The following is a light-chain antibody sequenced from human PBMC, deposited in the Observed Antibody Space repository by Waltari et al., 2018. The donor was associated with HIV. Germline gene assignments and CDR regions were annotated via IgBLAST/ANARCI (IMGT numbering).Light chain of an antibody. Sequence: EIVMTQSPATLAVSPGERATLSCRAGQTITSNLAWYQHKPGQAPRLLIFGASTRATGIPARFSGSGSGTDFTLTISSLQSEDFAIYYCQQYENWPPFTFGGGTRVEIK. CDR3: QQYENWPPFT. CDR1: QTITSN. J-gene: IGKJ4*01. V-gene: IGKV3-15*01. CDR2: GAS.